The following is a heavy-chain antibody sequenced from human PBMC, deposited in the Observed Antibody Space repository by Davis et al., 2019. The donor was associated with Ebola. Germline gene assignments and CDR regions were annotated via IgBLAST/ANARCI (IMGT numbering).Heavy chain of an antibody. CDR2: ISYDGSNK. D-gene: IGHD6-13*01. CDR1: GFTFSSYG. CDR3: AKDRHPAADNYFDY. V-gene: IGHV3-30*18. J-gene: IGHJ4*02. Sequence: PGGSLRLSCAASGFTFSSYGMHWVRQAPGKGLEWVAVISYDGSNKYYADSVKGRFTISRDNSKNTLYLQMNSLRAEDTAVYYCAKDRHPAADNYFDYWGQGTLVTVSS.